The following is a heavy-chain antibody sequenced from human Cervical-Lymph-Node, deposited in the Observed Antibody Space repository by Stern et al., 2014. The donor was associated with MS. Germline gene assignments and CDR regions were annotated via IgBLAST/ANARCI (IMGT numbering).Heavy chain of an antibody. CDR2: IDPSDSYT. V-gene: IGHV5-10-1*03. D-gene: IGHD2-21*02. CDR1: GFSFTNYW. Sequence: VQLGQSGAEVKKPGESLRISCKTSGFSFTNYWISWVRQMPGKGLEWMGRIDPSDSYTSYSPSFQGHVTISTDKSISTAYLQWSSLKASDTAMYYCARIFCDGDCYPLDYWGQGTLVTVSS. CDR3: ARIFCDGDCYPLDY. J-gene: IGHJ4*02.